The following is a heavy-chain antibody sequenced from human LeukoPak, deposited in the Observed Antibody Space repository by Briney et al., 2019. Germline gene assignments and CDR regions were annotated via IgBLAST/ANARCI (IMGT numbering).Heavy chain of an antibody. Sequence: GGSLRLSCEASGFTFGSYAMYWVRQAPGKGLEWVAGIFGSGGSAHYADSAKGRFAISRDNSKNTVYLQINSLRAEDTAVYYCGKTTTGYSSGQKPAWPVDYWGQGTLVTVSS. CDR1: GFTFGSYA. CDR2: IFGSGGSA. CDR3: GKTTTGYSSGQKPAWPVDY. V-gene: IGHV3-23*01. D-gene: IGHD6-19*01. J-gene: IGHJ4*02.